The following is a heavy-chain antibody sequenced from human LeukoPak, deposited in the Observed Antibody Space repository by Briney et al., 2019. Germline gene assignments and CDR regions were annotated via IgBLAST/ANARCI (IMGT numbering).Heavy chain of an antibody. CDR1: GYTFITYD. D-gene: IGHD3-10*01. Sequence: ASVKVSCKASGYTFITYDLNWVRQAPGQGLEWMGWMNPDSGDTGYAQKFRGRITMTRSTSISTAYLELSSLSTDDTAVYYCGRGHSDYYVSGTYPVVQPGGQGTRVTFS. J-gene: IGHJ1*01. CDR2: MNPDSGDT. CDR3: GRGHSDYYVSGTYPVVQP. V-gene: IGHV1-8*01.